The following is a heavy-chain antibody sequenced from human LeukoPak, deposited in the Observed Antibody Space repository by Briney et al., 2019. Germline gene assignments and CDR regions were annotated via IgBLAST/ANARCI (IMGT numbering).Heavy chain of an antibody. Sequence: PSETLSLTCTVSGGSISSYYWSWIRQPAGKGLEWIGRIYTSGSTNYNPSLTSRVTMSVDTSKNQFTLKLSSVTAADTAVYYCARDGGYDYVGYMDVWGKGTTVTVSS. V-gene: IGHV4-4*07. CDR1: GGSISSYY. D-gene: IGHD3-16*01. CDR2: IYTSGST. J-gene: IGHJ6*03. CDR3: ARDGGYDYVGYMDV.